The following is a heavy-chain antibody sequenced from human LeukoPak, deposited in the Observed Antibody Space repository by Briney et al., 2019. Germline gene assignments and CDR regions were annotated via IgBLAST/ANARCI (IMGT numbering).Heavy chain of an antibody. J-gene: IGHJ4*02. CDR3: ARGWPSDGYKSLDF. V-gene: IGHV3-7*04. CDR2: IDRDGSAQ. D-gene: IGHD5-24*01. CDR1: GFTFSSYL. Sequence: GGSLRLSCAASGFTFSSYLMSWVRQAPGKGLEWVANIDRDGSAQYYVDSVKGRFTISRDNTKNSLYLQMNSLRAGDTAVYYCARGWPSDGYKSLDFWGQGTLVTVSS.